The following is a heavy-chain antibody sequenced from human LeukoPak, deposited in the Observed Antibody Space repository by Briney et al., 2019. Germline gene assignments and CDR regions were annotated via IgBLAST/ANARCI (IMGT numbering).Heavy chain of an antibody. J-gene: IGHJ5*02. CDR2: ISAGGGSP. V-gene: IGHV3-23*01. CDR1: GFTFSSYA. CDR3: AKDGGIAEAGGWFDP. Sequence: GGSLRLSCAASGFTFSSYAMSWVRQAPGKGLEWVSAISAGGGSPYYADSVKGRFIISRDNSKNTLYLQMNSLRAEDTAVYYCAKDGGIAEAGGWFDPWGQGTLVTVSS. D-gene: IGHD6-13*01.